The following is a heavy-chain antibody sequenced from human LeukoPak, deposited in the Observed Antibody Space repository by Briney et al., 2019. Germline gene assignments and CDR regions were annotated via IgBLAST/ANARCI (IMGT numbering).Heavy chain of an antibody. V-gene: IGHV4-34*01. D-gene: IGHD6-6*01. CDR3: AREYSSSIGASDI. J-gene: IGHJ3*02. Sequence: SETLSLTCAVYGGSFSGYYWSWIRQPPGKGLEWIGEINHSGSTNYNPSLKSRVTISVDTSKNQFSLKLSSVTAADTAVYYCAREYSSSIGASDIWGQGTMVTVSS. CDR1: GGSFSGYY. CDR2: INHSGST.